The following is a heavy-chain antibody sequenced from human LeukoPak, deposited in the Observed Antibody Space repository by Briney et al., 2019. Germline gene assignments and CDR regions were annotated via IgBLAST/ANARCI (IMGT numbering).Heavy chain of an antibody. CDR1: GYSFTSYW. CDR2: IYPGDSDT. J-gene: IGHJ6*02. D-gene: IGHD6-13*01. V-gene: IGHV5-51*01. Sequence: GESLKISCKGSGYSFTSYWIGWVRQMPGKGLEWMGIIYPGDSDTRYSPSFQGQVTISADKSISTAYLQWSSLKASDTAMYYRARAADIAAAGTNYYYYYGMDVWGQGTTVTVSS. CDR3: ARAADIAAAGTNYYYYYGMDV.